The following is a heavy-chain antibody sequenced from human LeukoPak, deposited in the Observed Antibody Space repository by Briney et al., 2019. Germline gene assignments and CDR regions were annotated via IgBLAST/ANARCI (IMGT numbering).Heavy chain of an antibody. Sequence: GASVKVSCKASGYAFTNYDINWVRQATGEGLEWMGWMSPHSGDTGYAPKFQARVTMTRSTSIGTAYLELRSLRSDDTAVYHCARGFDWLEYYFDYWGQGTLVTVSS. CDR1: GYAFTNYD. V-gene: IGHV1-8*01. D-gene: IGHD3-9*01. J-gene: IGHJ4*02. CDR2: MSPHSGDT. CDR3: ARGFDWLEYYFDY.